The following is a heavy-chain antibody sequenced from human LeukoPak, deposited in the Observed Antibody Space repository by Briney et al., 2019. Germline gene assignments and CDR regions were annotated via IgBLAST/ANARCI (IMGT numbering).Heavy chain of an antibody. J-gene: IGHJ4*02. Sequence: GGSLRLSCAASGFTFSSYAMSWVRQAPGKGLEWVSAISGSGGSTYYADSVKGRFTISRDNSKNTLYLQMNTLRAEDTAVYYCAKVGDGSGGYGGYWGQGTLVTVSS. D-gene: IGHD6-13*01. CDR3: AKVGDGSGGYGGY. CDR2: ISGSGGST. CDR1: GFTFSSYA. V-gene: IGHV3-23*01.